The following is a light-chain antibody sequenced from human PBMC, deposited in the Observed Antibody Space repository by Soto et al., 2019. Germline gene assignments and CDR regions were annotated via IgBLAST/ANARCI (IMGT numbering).Light chain of an antibody. CDR2: GAS. CDR1: QSVSSN. V-gene: IGKV3-15*01. Sequence: EIGMTQSPATLSVSPVERATLSCMASQSVSSNLAWYQQKPGQAPRLLIYGASTRATGIPARFSGSGSGTEFTLTISSLQSEDFAVYYCQQYNNWPPWTFGQGTKVDIK. J-gene: IGKJ1*01. CDR3: QQYNNWPPWT.